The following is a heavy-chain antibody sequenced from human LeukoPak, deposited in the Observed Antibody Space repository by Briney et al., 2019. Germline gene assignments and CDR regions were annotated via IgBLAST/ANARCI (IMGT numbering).Heavy chain of an antibody. V-gene: IGHV3-23*01. CDR3: ANPPLLFLAESYGMDV. D-gene: IGHD3-10*01. Sequence: GGTLRLSCAASGFTFSSFAMSWVRQATGKGLEWGSGISPSSDYTYYADSVKGRFTISRDNSKNTLYLQMSTLRAEDTAIYYCANPPLLFLAESYGMDVWGPGTTVTVSS. CDR1: GFTFSSFA. CDR2: ISPSSDYT. J-gene: IGHJ6*02.